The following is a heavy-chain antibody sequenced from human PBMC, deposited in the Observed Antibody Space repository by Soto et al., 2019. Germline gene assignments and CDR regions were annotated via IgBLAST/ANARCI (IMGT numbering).Heavy chain of an antibody. D-gene: IGHD6-19*01. Sequence: TGGSLRLSGAASGFTFSSYWMSWVRQASGKGLEWVANIKQDGSEKYYVDCVKGRFTLSRDNAKNSLQLQMSSLRDEDTAIYFCARVAYGNGWIFDYWGQGTLVTVSS. CDR3: ARVAYGNGWIFDY. V-gene: IGHV3-7*01. CDR1: GFTFSSYW. J-gene: IGHJ4*01. CDR2: IKQDGSEK.